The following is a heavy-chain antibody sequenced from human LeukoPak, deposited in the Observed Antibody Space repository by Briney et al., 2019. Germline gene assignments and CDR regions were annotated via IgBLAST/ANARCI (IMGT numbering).Heavy chain of an antibody. CDR2: IYYSGST. V-gene: IGHV4-39*07. J-gene: IGHJ4*02. D-gene: IGHD3-9*01. CDR3: ARSNINFDWLLAFDY. Sequence: SETLSLTCTVSGGSISSSSYYWGWIRQPPGKGLEWIGSIYYSGSTYYNPSLKSRVTISVDTSKNQFSLKLSSVTAADTAVYYCARSNINFDWLLAFDYWGQGTLVTVSS. CDR1: GGSISSSSYY.